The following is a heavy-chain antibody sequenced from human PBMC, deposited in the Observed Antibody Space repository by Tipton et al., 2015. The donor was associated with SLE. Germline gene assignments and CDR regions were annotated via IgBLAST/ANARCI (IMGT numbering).Heavy chain of an antibody. D-gene: IGHD2-15*01. J-gene: IGHJ6*02. CDR1: GYTFTDHY. CDR2: INANTGGT. Sequence: QSGAEVKKPGASVKVSCKASGYTFTDHYVHWVRQAPGQGLEWMAWINANTGGTNYPQKFQDRVSVTRDTSINTVYMEMSRLGSGDTAVYYCARAHLSCSGGSCYSAYYFFGMDVWGQGTTVPVSS. CDR3: ARAHLSCSGGSCYSAYYFFGMDV. V-gene: IGHV1-2*02.